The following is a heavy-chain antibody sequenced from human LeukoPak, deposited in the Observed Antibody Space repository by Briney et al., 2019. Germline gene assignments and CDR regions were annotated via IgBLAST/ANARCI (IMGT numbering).Heavy chain of an antibody. D-gene: IGHD2-15*01. CDR2: INPNGGGT. CDR3: ATLLGGGYCSGGNCRYYFDY. CDR1: GYTFSGYY. V-gene: IGHV1-2*02. Sequence: ASVKVSCKASGYTFSGYYMHWVRQAPGQGLEWMGWINPNGGGTNYAQKFQGRVTMTRDTSISTAYMELSRLRSDDTAVYYCATLLGGGYCSGGNCRYYFDYWGQGTLVTVSS. J-gene: IGHJ4*02.